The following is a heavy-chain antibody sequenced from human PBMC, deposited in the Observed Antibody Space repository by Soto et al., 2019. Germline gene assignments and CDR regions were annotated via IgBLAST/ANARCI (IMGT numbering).Heavy chain of an antibody. D-gene: IGHD2-2*03. J-gene: IGHJ5*02. CDR2: MNPNSGNT. CDR1: ESTCRKYD. V-gene: IGHV1-8*01. CDR3: WIMASIRTLNWFDP. Sequence: GASVKVSFKAAESTCRKYDISWVGEATGQGLEWRGWMNPNSGNTGYALKFQGRVSMTRNTSIYTVYLELSSLACDDIAAYYCWIMASIRTLNWFDPWGQAPLLTLSS.